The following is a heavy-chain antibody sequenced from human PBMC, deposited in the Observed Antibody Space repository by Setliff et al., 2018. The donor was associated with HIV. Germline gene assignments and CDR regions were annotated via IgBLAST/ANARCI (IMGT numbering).Heavy chain of an antibody. V-gene: IGHV4-38-2*02. CDR3: AKHDFGEGSCFDP. CDR2: VYHSGKT. Sequence: PSETLSLTCTVSGQFISDGYYWGWIRQPPGKGLEWIGSVYHSGKTYYNPSLKSRVTMSADTSKNQISLMLRSITAADTAVYYCAKHDFGEGSCFDPWGQGSLVTVSS. J-gene: IGHJ5*02. CDR1: GQFISDGYY. D-gene: IGHD3-16*01.